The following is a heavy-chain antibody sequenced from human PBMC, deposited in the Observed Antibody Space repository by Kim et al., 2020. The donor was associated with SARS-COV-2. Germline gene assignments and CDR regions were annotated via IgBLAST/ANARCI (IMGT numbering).Heavy chain of an antibody. J-gene: IGHJ6*02. D-gene: IGHD6-6*01. Sequence: GGSLRLSCAASGFTFSSYAMSWVRQAPGKGLEWVSAISGSGGSTYYADSVKGRFTISRDNSKNTLYLQMNSLRAEDTAVYYCAKRPKIITARNMDVWGQGTTVTVSS. CDR3: AKRPKIITARNMDV. CDR1: GFTFSSYA. V-gene: IGHV3-23*01. CDR2: ISGSGGST.